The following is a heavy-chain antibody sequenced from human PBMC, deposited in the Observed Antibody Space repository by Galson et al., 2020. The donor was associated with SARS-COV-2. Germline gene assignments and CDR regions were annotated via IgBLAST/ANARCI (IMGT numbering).Heavy chain of an antibody. CDR3: ARGGEWELPYYFDY. Sequence: SLKIPCAASGFTFSHYVMHWVRQPPAKGPECVAVISSDGSNSFYADSLTGRFTISRDNSKSTLYLQMTSLGAEDTAVYYCARGGEWELPYYFDYWGQGTLVTVSS. CDR2: ISSDGSNS. V-gene: IGHV3-30*04. J-gene: IGHJ4*02. D-gene: IGHD1-26*01. CDR1: GFTFSHYV.